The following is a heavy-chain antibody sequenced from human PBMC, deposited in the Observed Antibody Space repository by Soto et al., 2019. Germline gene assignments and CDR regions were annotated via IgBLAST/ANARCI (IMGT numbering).Heavy chain of an antibody. D-gene: IGHD3-10*01. Sequence: RRLSCAASGFTFSSYSMNWVRQAPGKGLEWVSSISSSSSYIYYADSVKGRFTISRDNAKNSLYLQMNSLRAEDTAVYYCARDQDNYYGSGSSCGGYYYYYYRMDVWGKGTKVTV. CDR2: ISSSSSYI. J-gene: IGHJ6*04. V-gene: IGHV3-21*01. CDR3: ARDQDNYYGSGSSCGGYYYYYYRMDV. CDR1: GFTFSSYS.